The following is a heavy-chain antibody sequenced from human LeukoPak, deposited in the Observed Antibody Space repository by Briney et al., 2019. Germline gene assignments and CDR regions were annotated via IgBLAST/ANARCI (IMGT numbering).Heavy chain of an antibody. D-gene: IGHD6-6*01. Sequence: SETLSLTCTVSGGSISSSSYYWGWIRQPPGKGLEWIGSIYYSGSTYYNPSLKSRVTISVDTSKNQFSLKLSSVTAADTAVYYCAGEYSSSSGDYWGQGTLVTVSS. CDR1: GGSISSSSYY. CDR3: AGEYSSSSGDY. V-gene: IGHV4-39*01. J-gene: IGHJ4*02. CDR2: IYYSGST.